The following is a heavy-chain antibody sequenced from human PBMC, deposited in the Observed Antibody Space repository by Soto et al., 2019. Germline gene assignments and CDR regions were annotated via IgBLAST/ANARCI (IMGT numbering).Heavy chain of an antibody. D-gene: IGHD1-7*01. Sequence: SQTLSLTCAISGDSVSSNSASWNWIRQSPSRGLEWLGRAYYRSQWYYDSAVSVRSRITVIPDTSKNQFSLQLNSVTPEDTAVYYCTKQKGASQNYNGMDVWGQGTTVTVSS. CDR3: TKQKGASQNYNGMDV. CDR1: GDSVSSNSAS. CDR2: AYYRSQWYY. V-gene: IGHV6-1*01. J-gene: IGHJ6*02.